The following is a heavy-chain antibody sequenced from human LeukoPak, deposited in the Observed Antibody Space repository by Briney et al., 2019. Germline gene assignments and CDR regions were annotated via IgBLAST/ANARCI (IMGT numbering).Heavy chain of an antibody. CDR2: ITGYRKGI. J-gene: IGHJ4*02. Sequence: GGSLRLSCEASVFEFDHCSMNWLRQAPGEGREGISYITGYRKGIFYADSERRLFTISRQHAKKSVYLQMNRLRIGDTALYYCVTGGVADGNYFANWGQGSLVTVAS. D-gene: IGHD3-10*01. CDR3: VTGGVADGNYFAN. CDR1: VFEFDHCS. V-gene: IGHV3-48*04.